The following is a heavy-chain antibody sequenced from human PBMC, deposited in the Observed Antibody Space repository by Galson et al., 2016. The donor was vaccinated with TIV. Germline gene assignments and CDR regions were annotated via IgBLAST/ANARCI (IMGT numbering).Heavy chain of an antibody. Sequence: SLRLSCAASGFIFSSYGMHWVRQAPGKGLEWVAVIWYDGSNKNYADSVKGRFTISRDNSKKMLFLQMNSLRAEDTAVYYCTKVPSSGFSYYYGLDVWGQGTTVTVSS. CDR1: GFIFSSYG. CDR2: IWYDGSNK. V-gene: IGHV3-33*06. D-gene: IGHD3-22*01. J-gene: IGHJ6*02. CDR3: TKVPSSGFSYYYGLDV.